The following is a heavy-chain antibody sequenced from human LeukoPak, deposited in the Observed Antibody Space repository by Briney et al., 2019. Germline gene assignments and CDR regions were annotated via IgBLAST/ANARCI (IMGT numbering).Heavy chain of an antibody. CDR1: GGTFSSYA. V-gene: IGHV1-69*06. J-gene: IGHJ4*02. D-gene: IGHD6-19*01. Sequence: ASVKVSCKASGGTFSSYAISWVRQAPGQGLEWMGGIIPIFGTANYAQKFQGRVTITADTSTDTAYMELSSLRSEDTAVYYCATVGYSSGEAHYWGQGTLVTVSS. CDR2: IIPIFGTA. CDR3: ATVGYSSGEAHY.